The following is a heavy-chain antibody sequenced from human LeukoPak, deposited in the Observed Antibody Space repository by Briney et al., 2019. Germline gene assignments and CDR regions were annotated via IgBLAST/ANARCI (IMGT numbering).Heavy chain of an antibody. CDR2: INGDGSVT. J-gene: IGHJ4*02. D-gene: IGHD1-26*01. CDR3: ARVGPVGFDY. Sequence: PGGSLRLSCAVSGFTFSSYWMHWVRHAPGKGPVWVSHINGDGSVTGYADSVKGRFTISRDNARNTLYVQMNSLRAEDTAVYYCARVGPVGFDYWGQGTLVTVSS. V-gene: IGHV3-74*01. CDR1: GFTFSSYW.